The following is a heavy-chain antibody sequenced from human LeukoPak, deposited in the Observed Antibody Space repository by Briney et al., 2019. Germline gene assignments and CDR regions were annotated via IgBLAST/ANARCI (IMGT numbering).Heavy chain of an antibody. CDR2: IIPIFGTA. CDR1: GGTFSSYA. CDR3: ARAWRPVQLVRISARYYYYYGMDV. D-gene: IGHD6-6*01. V-gene: IGHV1-69*13. Sequence: SVKVSCKASGGTFSSYAISWVRQAPGQGLEWMGGIIPIFGTANYAQKFQGRVTITADESTSTAYMELSSLRSEDTAVYYCARAWRPVQLVRISARYYYYYGMDVWGQGPRSPSP. J-gene: IGHJ6*02.